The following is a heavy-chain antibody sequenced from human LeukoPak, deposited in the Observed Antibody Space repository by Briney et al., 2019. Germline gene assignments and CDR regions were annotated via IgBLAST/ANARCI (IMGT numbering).Heavy chain of an antibody. D-gene: IGHD3-10*01. CDR2: ISAYNGNT. V-gene: IGHV1-18*04. Sequence: ASVKVSCKASGYTFTSYGISWVRQAPGQGLEWMGWISAYNGNTNYAQKLQGRVTMTTDTSTSTAYMELRGLRSDDPAVYYCASDLSPWFGELLEPDYYYYGMDVWGKGTTVTVSS. CDR3: ASDLSPWFGELLEPDYYYYGMDV. CDR1: GYTFTSYG. J-gene: IGHJ6*04.